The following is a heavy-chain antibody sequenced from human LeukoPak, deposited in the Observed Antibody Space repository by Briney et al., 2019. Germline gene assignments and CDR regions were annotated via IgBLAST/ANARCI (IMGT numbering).Heavy chain of an antibody. Sequence: SVNLSCKTSRYTFTSYYMNWVRQAPGQGLEWMGMINPSGGSTSYAQKFQGRVTMTRDTSTSTVSMELKSLTSEDTALYYCARDRSPSARYFNYWGQPSQLSDSS. V-gene: IGHV1-46*01. CDR2: INPSGGST. J-gene: IGHJ4*02. CDR1: RYTFTSYY. D-gene: IGHD2-15*01. CDR3: ARDRSPSARYFNY.